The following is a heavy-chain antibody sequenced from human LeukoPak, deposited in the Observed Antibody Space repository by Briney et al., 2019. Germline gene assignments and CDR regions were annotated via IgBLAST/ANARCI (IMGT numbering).Heavy chain of an antibody. CDR1: GFSFGSYS. V-gene: IGHV3-30*02. CDR2: IRYDGSNK. Sequence: PGGSLRLSCAASGFSFGSYSMNWVRQAPGKGLEWVAFIRYDGSNKYYADSVKGRFTISRDNSKNTLYLQMNSLRAEDTAVYYCANLYYYDSSGYYQPPVYWGQGTLVTVSS. J-gene: IGHJ4*02. CDR3: ANLYYYDSSGYYQPPVY. D-gene: IGHD3-22*01.